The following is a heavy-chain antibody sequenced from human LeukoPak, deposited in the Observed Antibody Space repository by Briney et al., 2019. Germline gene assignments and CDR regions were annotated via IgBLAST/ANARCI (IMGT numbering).Heavy chain of an antibody. CDR3: AREGGIAAAEFMDV. D-gene: IGHD6-13*01. Sequence: TLSLTCTVSGGSISGGSYFWSWIRQPAGKGLEWIGRIYAGGSTNYNPSLKSRVTISVDTSKNQFSLKLSSVIAADTAVYYCAREGGIAAAEFMDVWGKGTTVTVSS. CDR2: IYAGGST. V-gene: IGHV4-61*02. CDR1: GGSISGGSYF. J-gene: IGHJ6*03.